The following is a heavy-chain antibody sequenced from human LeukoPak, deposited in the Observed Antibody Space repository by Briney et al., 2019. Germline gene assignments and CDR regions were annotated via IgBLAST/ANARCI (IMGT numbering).Heavy chain of an antibody. CDR3: ARVYDFWSGYFDY. D-gene: IGHD3-3*01. V-gene: IGHV3-66*02. CDR1: GFTVSSNY. CDR2: IYSGGST. J-gene: IGHJ4*02. Sequence: GGTLSLSCAASGFTVSSNYMSWVRQAPGKGLEWVGDIYSGGSTYYEASVKGRFTISRDNSKNTLYLQMNSLRAEDTAVYYCARVYDFWSGYFDYWGQGTLVTVSS.